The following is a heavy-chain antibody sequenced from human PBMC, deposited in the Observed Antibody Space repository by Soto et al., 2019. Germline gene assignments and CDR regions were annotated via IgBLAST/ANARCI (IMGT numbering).Heavy chain of an antibody. Sequence: PSETLSLTCSLSGESVSSKHWWTWVRQTPGKRLEWIGEIFHKGDTNYNTFLRSRVTISIDKSRNQVSLTLTSVTAADTAVYFCARARYYDWCFDLWGLGTPVTVSS. CDR3: ARARYYDWCFDL. J-gene: IGHJ4*02. CDR1: GESVSSKHW. CDR2: IFHKGDT. V-gene: IGHV4-4*02. D-gene: IGHD3-9*01.